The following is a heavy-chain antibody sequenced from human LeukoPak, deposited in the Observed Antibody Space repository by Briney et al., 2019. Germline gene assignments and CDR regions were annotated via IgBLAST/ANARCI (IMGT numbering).Heavy chain of an antibody. CDR3: ARGGSYNTLDV. D-gene: IGHD1-26*01. CDR2: ITNSASSM. V-gene: IGHV3-11*04. Sequence: GGSLRLSCAASGFSFSDYYMSWIRQAPGKGLEWVSYITNSASSMYYTDSVKGRFTISRDNAKNSLYLQMNSLRAEDTAVYYCARGGSYNTLDVWGKGTTVTVSS. J-gene: IGHJ6*04. CDR1: GFSFSDYY.